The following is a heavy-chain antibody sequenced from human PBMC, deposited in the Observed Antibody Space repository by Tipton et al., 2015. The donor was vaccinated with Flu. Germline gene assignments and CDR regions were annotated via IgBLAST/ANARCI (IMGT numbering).Heavy chain of an antibody. J-gene: IGHJ4*02. CDR1: GGSVSSGRYY. V-gene: IGHV4-61*02. D-gene: IGHD3-3*01. CDR2: IYTAGDT. CDR3: AREFLFFVELSTAYYFDS. Sequence: LRLSCTVSGGSVSSGRYYWSWLRQTAGKGLEWIGRIYTAGDTNYNPSLESRVTISVDTSKKQFSLKLKSMTAADTAVYYCAREFLFFVELSTAYYFDSWGQGTLVTVSS.